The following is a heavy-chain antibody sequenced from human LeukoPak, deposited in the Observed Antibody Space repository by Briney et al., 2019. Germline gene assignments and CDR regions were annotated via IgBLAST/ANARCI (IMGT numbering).Heavy chain of an antibody. Sequence: ASVKDSCKASGYSFNLFAFTWVREAPGQGREWVGWISAYNGDTHYAQNFQGRITMTTDTSTSTAYMELRSLTSDDTAVYYCARGGYQLLHFWGQGTLVIVSS. CDR2: ISAYNGDT. V-gene: IGHV1-18*01. J-gene: IGHJ4*02. CDR3: ARGGYQLLHF. CDR1: GYSFNLFA. D-gene: IGHD2-2*01.